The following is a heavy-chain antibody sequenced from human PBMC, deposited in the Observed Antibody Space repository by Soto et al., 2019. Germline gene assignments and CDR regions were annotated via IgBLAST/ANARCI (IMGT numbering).Heavy chain of an antibody. Sequence: QVQLQESGPGLVKPSETLSLTCTVSGGSISSYYWSWIRQPPGKGLEWIGYIYYSGSTNYNPSLKXXVTKAVDTSKXXFXLXXSSVTAADTAVYYCARQRVLGYCSGGSCYSSWFDPWGQGTLVTVSS. D-gene: IGHD2-15*01. CDR2: IYYSGST. V-gene: IGHV4-59*08. J-gene: IGHJ5*02. CDR1: GGSISSYY. CDR3: ARQRVLGYCSGGSCYSSWFDP.